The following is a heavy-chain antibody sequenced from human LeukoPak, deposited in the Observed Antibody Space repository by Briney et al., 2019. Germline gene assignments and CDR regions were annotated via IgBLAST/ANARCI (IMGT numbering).Heavy chain of an antibody. Sequence: PSETLCLTCTVSGGSISNYYWSCIREPPGKGLGCMGYIFYRGSIDYSPSLQSRVTISVETSKTHLSLRLPSLTAADTAVYFCARGVILGQDDAFNIWGRGTMVTVSS. CDR3: ARGVILGQDDAFNI. CDR1: GGSISNYY. D-gene: IGHD3/OR15-3a*01. V-gene: IGHV4-59*12. CDR2: IFYRGSI. J-gene: IGHJ3*02.